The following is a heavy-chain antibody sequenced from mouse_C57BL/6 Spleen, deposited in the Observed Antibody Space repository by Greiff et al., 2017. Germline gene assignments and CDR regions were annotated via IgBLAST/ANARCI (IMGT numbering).Heavy chain of an antibody. Sequence: EVKLMESGPELVKPGDSVTISCKASGYSFTGYFMNWVMQSHGKSLEWIGRINPYNGDTFYNQKFKGKATLTVDKSSSTAHMELRSLTSEDSAVYYCARSDDYYGSSDWYFDVWGTGTTVTVSS. J-gene: IGHJ1*03. CDR2: INPYNGDT. D-gene: IGHD1-1*01. CDR1: GYSFTGYF. CDR3: ARSDDYYGSSDWYFDV. V-gene: IGHV1-20*01.